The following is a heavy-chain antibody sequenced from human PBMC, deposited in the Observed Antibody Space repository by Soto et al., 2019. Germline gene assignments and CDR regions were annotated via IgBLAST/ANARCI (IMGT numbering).Heavy chain of an antibody. J-gene: IGHJ4*02. CDR3: ARDPHSGYDYVGPLAVLYFDY. CDR1: GFTFSSYE. D-gene: IGHD5-12*01. Sequence: EVQLVESGGGLVQPGGSLRLSCAASGFTFSSYEMNWVRQAPGKGLEWVSYISSSGSTIYYADSVKGRFTISRDNAKNSLYLQMNSLRAEDTAVYYCARDPHSGYDYVGPLAVLYFDYWGLGTLVTVSS. CDR2: ISSSGSTI. V-gene: IGHV3-48*03.